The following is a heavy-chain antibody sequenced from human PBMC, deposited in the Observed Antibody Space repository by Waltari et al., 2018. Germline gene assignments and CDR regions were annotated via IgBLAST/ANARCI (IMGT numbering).Heavy chain of an antibody. V-gene: IGHV3-23*01. Sequence: EVQLLESGGGLVQPGGSLRLSSPASGFTFSSCAMSWFRQGSGQGLAGVGAVSGSGGRTYYANAVKDRFTITRDNSKNTLYVQMNGLRAEDKAVYYCAKDMRGSYYVILSGYFGYSAEYFQHWGQGTLVTVSS. D-gene: IGHD3-9*01. CDR3: AKDMRGSYYVILSGYFGYSAEYFQH. CDR2: VSGSGGRT. CDR1: GFTFSSCA. J-gene: IGHJ1*01.